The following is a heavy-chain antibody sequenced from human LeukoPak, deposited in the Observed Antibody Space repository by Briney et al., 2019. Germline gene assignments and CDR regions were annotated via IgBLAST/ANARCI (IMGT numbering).Heavy chain of an antibody. D-gene: IGHD2-2*01. Sequence: SVKVSCKASGYTFGGNNMYWVRQAPGQGLEWMGRIIPILGIANYAQKFQGRVTITADKSTSTAYMELSSLRSEDTAVYYCARVPGRLVPAATYYYYGMDVWGQGTTVTVSS. CDR1: GYTFGGNN. V-gene: IGHV1-69*02. CDR3: ARVPGRLVPAATYYYYGMDV. CDR2: IIPILGIA. J-gene: IGHJ6*02.